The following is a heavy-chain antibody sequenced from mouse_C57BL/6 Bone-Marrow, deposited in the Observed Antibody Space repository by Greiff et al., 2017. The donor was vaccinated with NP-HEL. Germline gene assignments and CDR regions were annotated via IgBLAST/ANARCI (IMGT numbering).Heavy chain of an antibody. CDR3: AMLRPEYYYAMDY. V-gene: IGHV1-81*01. D-gene: IGHD3-2*02. Sequence: QVQLQQSGAELARPGASVKLSCKASGYTFTSYGISWVKQRTGQGLEWIGEIYPRSGNNYYNEKFKGKATLTADKSSSTAYMELRSLTSKDSAVYFCAMLRPEYYYAMDYWGQGTSVTVSS. CDR1: GYTFTSYG. J-gene: IGHJ4*01. CDR2: IYPRSGNN.